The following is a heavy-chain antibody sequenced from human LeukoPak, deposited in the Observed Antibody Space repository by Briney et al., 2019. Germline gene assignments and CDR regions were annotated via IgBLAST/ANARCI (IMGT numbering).Heavy chain of an antibody. D-gene: IGHD6-6*01. J-gene: IGHJ4*02. Sequence: PGGSLRLFCAASGFTFSSYSMNWVRQAPGKGLEWVSSISSSSSYIYYADSVKGRFTISRDNAKNSLYLQMNSLRAEDTAVYYCARTIRGIAARGFDYWGQGTLVTVSS. V-gene: IGHV3-21*01. CDR2: ISSSSSYI. CDR3: ARTIRGIAARGFDY. CDR1: GFTFSSYS.